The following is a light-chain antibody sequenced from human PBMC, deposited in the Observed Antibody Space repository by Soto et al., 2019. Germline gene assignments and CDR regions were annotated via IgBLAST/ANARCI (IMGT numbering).Light chain of an antibody. Sequence: QSVLTQPPSASATPGQRVTISCSGTSSDVGGYNYVSWYQQHPGKAPKLMIYEVSNRPSGVSNRFSGSKSGNTASLTISGLQAEDEADYYCSSYTSSSTLKVFGTGTKVTVL. CDR2: EVS. CDR3: SSYTSSSTLKV. V-gene: IGLV2-14*01. J-gene: IGLJ1*01. CDR1: SSDVGGYNY.